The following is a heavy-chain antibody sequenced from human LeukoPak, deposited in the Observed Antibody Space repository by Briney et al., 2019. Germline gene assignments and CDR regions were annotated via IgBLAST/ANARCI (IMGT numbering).Heavy chain of an antibody. D-gene: IGHD3-9*01. CDR3: ARDPYDILTGYYRNNWFDP. Sequence: GRSLRLSCAASGFTFSSYRMHWVRQAPGKGLVWVSRINSDGSSTSYADSVKGRFTIYRDNAKNTLYLQMNSLRAEDTAVYYCARDPYDILTGYYRNNWFDPWGQGTLVTVSS. V-gene: IGHV3-74*01. CDR1: GFTFSSYR. J-gene: IGHJ5*02. CDR2: INSDGSST.